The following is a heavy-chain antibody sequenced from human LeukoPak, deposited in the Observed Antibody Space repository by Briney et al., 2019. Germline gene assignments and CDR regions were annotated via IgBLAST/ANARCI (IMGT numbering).Heavy chain of an antibody. Sequence: ASVKVSCKASGYTFTSYDINWLRQAPAQGLEWMGWMNPNRGNAGYAQMFQGRVTMTRNTSISTAYMELGSLRSEDTAVYYCARGRRNLFYYYDSSGYDKDESHWGQGTLVTVSS. V-gene: IGHV1-8*01. CDR3: ARGRRNLFYYYDSSGYDKDESH. J-gene: IGHJ4*02. CDR1: GYTFTSYD. CDR2: MNPNRGNA. D-gene: IGHD3-22*01.